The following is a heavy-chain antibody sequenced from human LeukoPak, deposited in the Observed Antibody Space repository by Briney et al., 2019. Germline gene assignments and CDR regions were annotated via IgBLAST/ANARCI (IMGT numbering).Heavy chain of an antibody. Sequence: GGSLRLSCAASGFTVNSYYMSWVRQAPGKGLEWVSVLYSGGNTNYADSVKGRFTISRDNSKNTLYLQMNDLSAEDAAVYYCARGGGAFCGSDCYRNFDYWGQGTLVTVSS. J-gene: IGHJ4*02. D-gene: IGHD2-21*02. CDR1: GFTVNSYY. CDR2: LYSGGNT. V-gene: IGHV3-66*01. CDR3: ARGGGAFCGSDCYRNFDY.